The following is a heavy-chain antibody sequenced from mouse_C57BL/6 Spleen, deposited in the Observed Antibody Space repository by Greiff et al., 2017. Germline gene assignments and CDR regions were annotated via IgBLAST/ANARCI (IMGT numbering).Heavy chain of an antibody. CDR3: VREDGYDYDGGRGYYYAMDY. Sequence: EVMLVESGGGLVQPKGSLKLSCAASGFTFNTYAMHWVRQAPGKGLEWVARIRSKSSNYATYYADSVKDRFTISRDDSQSMLYLQMNNLKTEDTAMYYCVREDGYDYDGGRGYYYAMDYWGQGTSVTVSS. D-gene: IGHD2-4*01. V-gene: IGHV10-3*01. CDR2: IRSKSSNYAT. CDR1: GFTFNTYA. J-gene: IGHJ4*01.